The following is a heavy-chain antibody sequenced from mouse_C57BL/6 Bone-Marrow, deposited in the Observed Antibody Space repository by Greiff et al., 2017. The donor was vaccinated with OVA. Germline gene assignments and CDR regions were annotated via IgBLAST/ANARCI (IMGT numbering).Heavy chain of an antibody. Sequence: VQLQQSGPELVKPGASVKIPCKASGYTFTDYNMDWVKQSHGKSLEWIGDINPNNGGNIYNQKFKGKATLTVDKSSSTAYMELRSLTSEDTAVYYCARTVVARDWYFDVWGTGTTVTVSS. CDR2: INPNNGGN. J-gene: IGHJ1*03. CDR3: ARTVVARDWYFDV. CDR1: GYTFTDYN. V-gene: IGHV1-18*01. D-gene: IGHD1-1*01.